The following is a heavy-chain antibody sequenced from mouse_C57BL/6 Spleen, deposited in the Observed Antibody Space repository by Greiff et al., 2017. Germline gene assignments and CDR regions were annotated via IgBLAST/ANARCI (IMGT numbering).Heavy chain of an antibody. CDR1: GYSITSGYY. D-gene: IGHD2-5*01. CDR3: ARNSNHDY. J-gene: IGHJ2*01. V-gene: IGHV3-6*01. CDR2: ISYDGSN. Sequence: EVHLVESGPGLVKPSQSLSLTCSVTGYSITSGYYWNWIRQFPGNKLEWMGYISYDGSNNYNPSLKNRISITRDTSKNQFFLKLNSVTTEDTATYYCARNSNHDYWGQGTTLTVSS.